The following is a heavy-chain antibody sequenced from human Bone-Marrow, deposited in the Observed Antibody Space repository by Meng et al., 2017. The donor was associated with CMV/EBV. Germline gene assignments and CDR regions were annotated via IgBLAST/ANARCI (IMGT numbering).Heavy chain of an antibody. CDR3: HANGYYSNWFDP. J-gene: IGHJ5*02. CDR1: GDFTSSGNFY. CDR2: IYHGGST. Sequence: QVQLQESGPGPVKPSETLSLLCSVSGDFTSSGNFYWGWTRQPPGKGLEYIGSIYHGGSTYYTPSLKRRVTILVDTSKNQFSLRLPTVTAADTAVYYWHANGYYSNWFDPWGKGTLVTSPQ. D-gene: IGHD3-22*01. V-gene: IGHV4-39*01.